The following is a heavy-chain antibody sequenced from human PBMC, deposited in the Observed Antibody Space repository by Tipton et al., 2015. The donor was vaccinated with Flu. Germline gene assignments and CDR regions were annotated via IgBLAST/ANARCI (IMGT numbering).Heavy chain of an antibody. CDR3: ARSPRGLRFLGWLKSGMAV. J-gene: IGHJ6*02. CDR1: GYTFTSYG. Sequence: QLVQSGAEVKKPGASVKVSCKASGYTFTSYGISWVRQAPGQGLEWMGWISAYNGNTNYAQKLQGRVTMTTDTSTRTAYMELRSLRPDGTAWYYCARSPRGLRFLGWLKSGMAVWGQGTTVPVSS. V-gene: IGHV1-18*01. CDR2: ISAYNGNT. D-gene: IGHD3-3*01.